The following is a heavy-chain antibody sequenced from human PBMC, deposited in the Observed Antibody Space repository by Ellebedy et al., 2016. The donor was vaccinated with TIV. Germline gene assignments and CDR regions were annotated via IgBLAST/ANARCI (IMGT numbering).Heavy chain of an antibody. Sequence: MPSETLSLTCTVSGDSISSGDYSWSWIRQPPGKGLELIGSISYSGRTYYNPSLKSRVSMSVDTSNNQFSLNLNSVNAADTAVYFCARDVPLRLGYFDPWGQGTLVTVSS. V-gene: IGHV4-30-4*01. CDR2: ISYSGRT. D-gene: IGHD5-12*01. J-gene: IGHJ5*02. CDR1: GDSISSGDYS. CDR3: ARDVPLRLGYFDP.